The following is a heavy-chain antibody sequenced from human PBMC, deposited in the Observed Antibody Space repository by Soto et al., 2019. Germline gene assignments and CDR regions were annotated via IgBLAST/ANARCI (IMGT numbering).Heavy chain of an antibody. Sequence: QVQLVQSGAEVKKPGSSVKVSCKASGGTFSSYAISWVRQAPGQWLEWMGGIIPIFGTANYAQKFQGRVTITADESTSTAYMELSSLRSEDTAVYYCARNGITMVRGPTADYYFDYWGQGTLVTVSS. CDR1: GGTFSSYA. V-gene: IGHV1-69*01. CDR3: ARNGITMVRGPTADYYFDY. J-gene: IGHJ4*02. CDR2: IIPIFGTA. D-gene: IGHD3-10*01.